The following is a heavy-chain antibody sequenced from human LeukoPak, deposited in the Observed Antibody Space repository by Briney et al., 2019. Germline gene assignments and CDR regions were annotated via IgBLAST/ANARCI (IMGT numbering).Heavy chain of an antibody. D-gene: IGHD3-22*01. J-gene: IGHJ4*02. V-gene: IGHV3-66*01. CDR1: GFTVSSNY. Sequence: GGSLRLSCAASGFTVSSNYMTWVRQAPGKGLEWVSVIYSGGSTYYADSVKGRFTISRDNSKNTLYLQMNSLRAEDTAVYYCARKHYYDSSGFFPPMDYWGQGTLVTVSS. CDR3: ARKHYYDSSGFFPPMDY. CDR2: IYSGGST.